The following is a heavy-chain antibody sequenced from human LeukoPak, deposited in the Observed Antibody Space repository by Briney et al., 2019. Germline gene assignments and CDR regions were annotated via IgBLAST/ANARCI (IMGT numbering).Heavy chain of an antibody. V-gene: IGHV4-59*12. J-gene: IGHJ6*02. CDR2: ILYSGST. Sequence: SETLSLTCTVSRGSISSYYWSWIRQPPGKGLEWIGYILYSGSTKYNPSLKSRVTISVDTSKNQFSLKVRSVTAADTDVYYCARERWLQFRGPAPPDYYYGLDVWGQGTTVTVSS. CDR3: ARERWLQFRGPAPPDYYYGLDV. CDR1: RGSISSYY. D-gene: IGHD5-24*01.